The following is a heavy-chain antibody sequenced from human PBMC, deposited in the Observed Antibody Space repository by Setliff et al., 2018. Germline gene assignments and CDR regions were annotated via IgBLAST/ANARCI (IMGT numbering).Heavy chain of an antibody. Sequence: ASVKVSCKASGYTFTSYDINWVRQATGQGLEWMGWMNPNSGNTGYAQKFQGSVTMTRNTSISTAYMELSSLRSEDTAVYYCARSPAQYQQLNYWGQGTLVTVSS. V-gene: IGHV1-8*02. J-gene: IGHJ4*02. CDR3: ARSPAQYQQLNY. CDR1: GYTFTSYD. D-gene: IGHD6-13*01. CDR2: MNPNSGNT.